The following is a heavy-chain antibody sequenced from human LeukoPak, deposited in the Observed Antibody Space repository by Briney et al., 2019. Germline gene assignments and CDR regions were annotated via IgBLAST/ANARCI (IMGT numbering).Heavy chain of an antibody. Sequence: GGSLRLSCAASGFTFSSYSMNWVRQAPGKGLEWVSYISSASGSIYYADSVKGRFTISRDNAKNSLFLQMNSLRAEDTAVYYCARGFAAAGTDFDYWGQGTLVTVSS. V-gene: IGHV3-48*04. CDR1: GFTFSSYS. J-gene: IGHJ4*02. D-gene: IGHD6-13*01. CDR2: ISSASGSI. CDR3: ARGFAAAGTDFDY.